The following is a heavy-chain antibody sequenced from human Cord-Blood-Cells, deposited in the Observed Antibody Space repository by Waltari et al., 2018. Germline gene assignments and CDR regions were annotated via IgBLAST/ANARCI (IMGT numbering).Heavy chain of an antibody. V-gene: IGHV4-34*01. CDR3: ARREANWGGEGNWFDP. CDR1: GGSFSGYY. D-gene: IGHD7-27*01. Sequence: QVQLQQWGAGLLKPSETLSLTCAVYGGSFSGYYWRWIRQPPGKGLEWIGEINHSGRTNYNPSLKSRVTISVDTSKNQFSLKLSSVTAADTAVYYCARREANWGGEGNWFDPWGQGTLVTVSS. J-gene: IGHJ5*02. CDR2: INHSGRT.